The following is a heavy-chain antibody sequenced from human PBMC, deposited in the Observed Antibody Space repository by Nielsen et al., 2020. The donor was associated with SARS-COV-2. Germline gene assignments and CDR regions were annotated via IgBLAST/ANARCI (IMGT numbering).Heavy chain of an antibody. CDR3: AKDTLRFLEWLTTAFDY. J-gene: IGHJ4*02. CDR2: IWYDGSNK. D-gene: IGHD3-3*01. Sequence: GGSLRLSCAASGFTFSSYGMHWVRQAPGKGLEWVAVIWYDGSNKYYADSVKGRFTISRDNAKNSLYLQMNSLRAEDTALYYCAKDTLRFLEWLTTAFDYWGQGTLVTVSS. CDR1: GFTFSSYG. V-gene: IGHV3-33*03.